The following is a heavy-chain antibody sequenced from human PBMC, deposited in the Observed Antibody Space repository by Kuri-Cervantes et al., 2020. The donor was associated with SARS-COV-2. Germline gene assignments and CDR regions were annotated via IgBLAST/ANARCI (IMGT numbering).Heavy chain of an antibody. CDR2: ISSSSSYI. Sequence: GGSLRLSCAASGFTFSSYSMNWVRQAPGKGLEWVSSISSSSSYIYYADSVKGRFTISRDNAKNSLYLQMNSLRAEDTALYYCAKNLWRYCSSTSCYYGMDVWGQGTTVTVSS. D-gene: IGHD2-2*01. V-gene: IGHV3-21*04. J-gene: IGHJ6*02. CDR3: AKNLWRYCSSTSCYYGMDV. CDR1: GFTFSSYS.